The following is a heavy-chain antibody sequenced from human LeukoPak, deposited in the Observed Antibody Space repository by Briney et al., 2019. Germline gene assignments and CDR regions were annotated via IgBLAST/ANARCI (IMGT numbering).Heavy chain of an antibody. CDR1: GFTFSTFA. D-gene: IGHD2/OR15-2a*01. CDR3: ARETDSTLFDY. J-gene: IGHJ4*02. CDR2: ISINGITI. Sequence: GGSLRLSCAASGFTFSTFAMIWVRQPPGKGLEWVSYISINGITIYYADSVRGRFTVSRDNAKNSLYLQMNSLRAEDTAIYYCARETDSTLFDYWGQGTLVTVSS. V-gene: IGHV3-48*03.